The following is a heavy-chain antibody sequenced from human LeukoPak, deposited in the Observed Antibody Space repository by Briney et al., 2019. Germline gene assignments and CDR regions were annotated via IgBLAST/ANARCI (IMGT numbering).Heavy chain of an antibody. Sequence: GGSLTLSCAPSGLTYSYHWMTWARQAPGKGREWVANIKDDGAVKNYVDSVKDPFTISRDNAKNSLYLQMNSLRAEDTAVYYCAKDSYSKGDFWGQGVLVTVSS. D-gene: IGHD6-13*01. V-gene: IGHV3-7*01. CDR2: IKDDGAVK. CDR1: GLTYSYHW. J-gene: IGHJ4*02. CDR3: AKDSYSKGDF.